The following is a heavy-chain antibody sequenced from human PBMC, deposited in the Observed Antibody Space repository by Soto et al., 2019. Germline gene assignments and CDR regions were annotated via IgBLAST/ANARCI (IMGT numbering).Heavy chain of an antibody. CDR1: GFTFSSYG. J-gene: IGHJ4*02. Sequence: QVQLVESGGGVVQPGRSRSLSCAASGFTFSSYGMHWVGQAPGKGLEWVAVIWYDGSNKYYADSVKGRFTISRDNSKNTLYLQMNSLRAEYTAVYYCARGGRYYDILTGYYGDYWGQGTLVTVSS. D-gene: IGHD3-9*01. CDR2: IWYDGSNK. CDR3: ARGGRYYDILTGYYGDY. V-gene: IGHV3-33*01.